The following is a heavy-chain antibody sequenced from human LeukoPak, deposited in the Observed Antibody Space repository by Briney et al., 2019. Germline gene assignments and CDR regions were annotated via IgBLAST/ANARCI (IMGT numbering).Heavy chain of an antibody. CDR1: GFTFSSYA. CDR3: ARGDGSGWSGDY. Sequence: GGSLRLSCAASGFTFSSYAMHWVRQAPGKGLEWVAVISYDGSNKYYADSVKGRFTISRDNSENTLYLQMNSLRAEDTAVYYCARGDGSGWSGDYWGQGTLVTVSS. J-gene: IGHJ4*02. CDR2: ISYDGSNK. V-gene: IGHV3-30-3*01. D-gene: IGHD6-19*01.